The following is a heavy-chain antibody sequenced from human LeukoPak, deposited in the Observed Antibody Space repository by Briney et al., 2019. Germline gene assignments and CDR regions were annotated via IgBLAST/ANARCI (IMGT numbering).Heavy chain of an antibody. D-gene: IGHD2-2*02. Sequence: ASVKVSCKASGYTFTGYYMHWVRQAPGQGLEWMGWINPNSGGTNYAQKFQGRVTMTRDTSISTAYMELSRLRSDDTAVYCCARQYCSSTSCYNDYWGQGTLVTVSS. V-gene: IGHV1-2*02. J-gene: IGHJ4*02. CDR3: ARQYCSSTSCYNDY. CDR1: GYTFTGYY. CDR2: INPNSGGT.